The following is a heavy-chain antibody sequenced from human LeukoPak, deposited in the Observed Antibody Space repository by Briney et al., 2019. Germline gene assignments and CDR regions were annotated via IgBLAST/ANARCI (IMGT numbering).Heavy chain of an antibody. CDR2: ISSSGSTI. Sequence: TGASLRLSCAAPGYTFSDYYMSWSRQAPRKGPEWVSYISSSGSTIYYADSVKGRFTISRDNAKTSLYLQMNSLRAEDTAVYYCARDRYSSSSSSWFDPWGQGTLVTVSS. J-gene: IGHJ5*02. D-gene: IGHD6-6*01. CDR1: GYTFSDYY. V-gene: IGHV3-11*01. CDR3: ARDRYSSSSSSWFDP.